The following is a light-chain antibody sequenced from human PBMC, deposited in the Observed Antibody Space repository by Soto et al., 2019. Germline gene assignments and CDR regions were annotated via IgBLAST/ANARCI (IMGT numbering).Light chain of an antibody. CDR3: QQFNSYPPT. CDR2: TAS. CDR1: QSIETW. Sequence: DIQMTQSPSTLSASIGDRVTITCRASQSIETWLAWYQQKPGQAPNLLIYTASSLQGGVPSRFSGSGSGTEFSLTINSLQPDDLAIYYCQQFNSYPPTFGPGTKVDVK. V-gene: IGKV1-5*03. J-gene: IGKJ3*01.